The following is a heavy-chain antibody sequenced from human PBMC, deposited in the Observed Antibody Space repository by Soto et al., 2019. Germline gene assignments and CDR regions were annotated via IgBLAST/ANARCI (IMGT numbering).Heavy chain of an antibody. Sequence: GGSLRLSCAASGFTFSNAWMSWVRQAPGKGLEWVGRIKSKTDGGTTDYAAPVKGRFTISRDDSKNTLYLQMNSLKTEDTAVYYCTTEDYYYDSITLRYYYYGMDVWGQGTTVTVSS. CDR2: IKSKTDGGTT. CDR3: TTEDYYYDSITLRYYYYGMDV. D-gene: IGHD3-22*01. V-gene: IGHV3-15*01. J-gene: IGHJ6*02. CDR1: GFTFSNAW.